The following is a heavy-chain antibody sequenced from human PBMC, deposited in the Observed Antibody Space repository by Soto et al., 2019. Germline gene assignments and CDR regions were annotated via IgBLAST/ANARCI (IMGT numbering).Heavy chain of an antibody. D-gene: IGHD2-2*01. CDR1: GGTFSSYA. Sequence: QVQLVQSGAEVKKPGSSVKVSCKASGGTFSSYAISWVRQAPGQGLEWMGGIIPIFGTANYGQKFQGRVTITADKSTGTVYMELSIFSSEDRAVYYYSSFLPAPSARFDYFGQGTVVTVSS. J-gene: IGHJ4*02. CDR3: SSFLPAPSARFDY. CDR2: IIPIFGTA. V-gene: IGHV1-69*06.